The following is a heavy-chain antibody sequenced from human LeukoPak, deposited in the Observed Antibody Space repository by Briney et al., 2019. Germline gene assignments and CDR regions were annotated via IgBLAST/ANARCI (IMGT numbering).Heavy chain of an antibody. D-gene: IGHD3-3*01. CDR2: IYTSGST. CDR3: ARESPYDFWSGSPHAFDI. CDR1: GGSISSYY. V-gene: IGHV4-4*07. Sequence: PSETPSLTCTVSGGSISSYYWSWIRQPAGKGLEWIGRIYTSGSTNYNPSLKSRVTMSVDTSKNQLSLKLSSVTAADTAVYYCARESPYDFWSGSPHAFDIWGQGTMVTVSS. J-gene: IGHJ3*02.